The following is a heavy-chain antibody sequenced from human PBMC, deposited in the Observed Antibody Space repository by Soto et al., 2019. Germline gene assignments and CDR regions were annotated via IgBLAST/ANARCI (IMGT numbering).Heavy chain of an antibody. Sequence: GGSLRLSCAASGFTFSSYGMHWVRQAPGKGLEWVAVISYDGSNKYYADSVKGRFTISRDNSKNTLYLQMNSLRAGDTAVYYCAKDSGKGNYAPYFDYWGQGTLVTVSS. CDR2: ISYDGSNK. D-gene: IGHD4-4*01. J-gene: IGHJ4*02. V-gene: IGHV3-30*18. CDR1: GFTFSSYG. CDR3: AKDSGKGNYAPYFDY.